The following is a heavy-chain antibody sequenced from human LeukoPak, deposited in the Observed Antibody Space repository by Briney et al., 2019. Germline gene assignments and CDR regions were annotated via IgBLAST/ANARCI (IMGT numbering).Heavy chain of an antibody. CDR2: IYYSGST. V-gene: IGHV4-59*01. CDR3: ARVKRGGYCSSTSCYPPREIDY. CDR1: GGSISSYY. Sequence: SETLSLTCTVSGGSISSYYWSWIRQPPGKGLEWIGYIYYSGSTNYNPSLKSRVTISVDTSKNQFSLKLSSVTAADTAVYYCARVKRGGYCSSTSCYPPREIDYWGQRTLVTVSS. D-gene: IGHD2-2*01. J-gene: IGHJ4*02.